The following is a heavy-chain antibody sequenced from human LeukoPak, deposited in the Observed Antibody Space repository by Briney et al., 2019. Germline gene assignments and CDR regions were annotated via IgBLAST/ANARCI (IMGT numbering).Heavy chain of an antibody. J-gene: IGHJ4*02. CDR3: ASSWRLTYYFDY. CDR2: IKSKTDGGTI. Sequence: GGSLRLSCAGSGFIFSNAWMIWVRQAPGEGLEWVGRIKSKTDGGTIEYAAPVKGRFTISRDDSKNTLYLQMNSLKTEDTAVYYCASSWRLTYYFDYWGQGTLVTVSS. D-gene: IGHD2-2*01. V-gene: IGHV3-15*01. CDR1: GFIFSNAW.